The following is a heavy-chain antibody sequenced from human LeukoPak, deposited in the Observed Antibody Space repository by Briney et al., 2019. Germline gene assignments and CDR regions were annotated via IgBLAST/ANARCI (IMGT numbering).Heavy chain of an antibody. CDR3: TREGPNDAFDI. J-gene: IGHJ3*02. CDR2: ISSSSGYI. CDR1: GFTFSSYS. Sequence: GGSLRLSCATSGFTFSSYSMDWVRQAPGKGLEWVSSISSSSGYIYYADSVKGRFTISRDNAKNSLYLLMNNRRAQDTAVYYCTREGPNDAFDIWGQGTSDTVSS. V-gene: IGHV3-21*01.